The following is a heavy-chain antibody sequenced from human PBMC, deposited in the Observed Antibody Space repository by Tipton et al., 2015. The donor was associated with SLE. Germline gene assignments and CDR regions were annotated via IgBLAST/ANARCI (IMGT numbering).Heavy chain of an antibody. CDR1: GGSISSSSHN. Sequence: GLVKPSETLSLTCTVSGGSISSSSHNWDWIRQPPGKGLEWLGTIYHSGTTHYNPSLESRVTMSVDTSKNQFSLQLTSVTAADAAVYYCARHGGSGKYYRALDYWGQGILVTVSS. CDR2: IYHSGTT. V-gene: IGHV4-39*07. J-gene: IGHJ4*02. D-gene: IGHD3-10*01. CDR3: ARHGGSGKYYRALDY.